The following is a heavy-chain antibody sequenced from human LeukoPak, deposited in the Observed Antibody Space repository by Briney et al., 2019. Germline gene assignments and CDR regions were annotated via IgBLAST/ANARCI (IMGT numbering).Heavy chain of an antibody. CDR1: GFTFSSYS. J-gene: IGHJ6*03. Sequence: GGSLRLSCAASGFTFSSYSMNWVRQAPGKGLEWVSYISSSSSTIYYADSVKGRFTISRDNAKNSLYLQMNSLRAEDTAVYYCARDRVTAARDYYYYYMDVWGKGTTVTVSS. D-gene: IGHD6-6*01. CDR2: ISSSSSTI. CDR3: ARDRVTAARDYYYYYMDV. V-gene: IGHV3-48*04.